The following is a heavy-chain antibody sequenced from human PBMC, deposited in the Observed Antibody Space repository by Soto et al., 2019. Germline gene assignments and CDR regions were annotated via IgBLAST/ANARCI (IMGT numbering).Heavy chain of an antibody. V-gene: IGHV3-21*02. CDR3: VRGSYGDYDS. CDR2: LDPSSTYI. J-gene: IGHJ5*01. CDR1: GFTFGAYT. Sequence: EVQLVESGGGLVKPGGSLRLSCAASGFTFGAYTMNWVRQAPGKGLEWVSSLDPSSTYIYYADSVKGRFTLSRDNAKTSLFLRLNSLRADDTALYYCVRGSYGDYDSWRQGTLVTVSS. D-gene: IGHD4-17*01.